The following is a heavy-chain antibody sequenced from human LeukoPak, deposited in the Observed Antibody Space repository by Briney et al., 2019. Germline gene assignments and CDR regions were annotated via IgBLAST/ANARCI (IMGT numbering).Heavy chain of an antibody. D-gene: IGHD6-19*01. Sequence: ASVKVSCKASGGTFSSYAISWVRQAPGQGLEWMGRIIPILGIANYAQKFQGRVTITADKSTSTAYMELSSLRSEDTAVYYCARGVRPGIAVAGRNYYYYMDVWGKGTTVTVSS. J-gene: IGHJ6*03. CDR2: IIPILGIA. CDR1: GGTFSSYA. CDR3: ARGVRPGIAVAGRNYYYYMDV. V-gene: IGHV1-69*04.